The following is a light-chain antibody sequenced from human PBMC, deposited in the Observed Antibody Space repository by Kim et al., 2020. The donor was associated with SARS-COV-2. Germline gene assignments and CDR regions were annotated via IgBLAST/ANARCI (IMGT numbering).Light chain of an antibody. V-gene: IGLV3-21*04. J-gene: IGLJ2*01. CDR3: QVWDTTSDPVV. CDR2: YDS. Sequence: SYELTQPPSVSVAPGKTARITCGGNNIRSKSVHWYQQKPGQAPVLVIYYDSDRPSGIPERFSGSNSGNTATLTISRVEAGDEADYYCQVWDTTSDPVVFGGGTQLTVL. CDR1: NIRSKS.